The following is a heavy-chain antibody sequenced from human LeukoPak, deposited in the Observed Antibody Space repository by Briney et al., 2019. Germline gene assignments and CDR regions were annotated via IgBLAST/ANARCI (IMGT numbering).Heavy chain of an antibody. V-gene: IGHV3-23*01. D-gene: IGHD3-10*01. CDR2: FSGSRGSA. Sequence: GGSLRLSCAASGFTFDSYAMNWVRQVPGKGLEWVSGFSGSRGSAYYADSVKGRFTISRDNSKNTLYLQMSSLRPDDTAFYYCAKDWSEGSGSYIDFWGQGTLVTVSS. CDR1: GFTFDSYA. CDR3: AKDWSEGSGSYIDF. J-gene: IGHJ4*02.